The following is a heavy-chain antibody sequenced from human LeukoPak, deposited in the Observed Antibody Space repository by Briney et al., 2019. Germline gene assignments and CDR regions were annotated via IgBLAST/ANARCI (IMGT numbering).Heavy chain of an antibody. Sequence: GGSLRLSCAASGFTFGSYGMSWVRQAPGKGLEWVSFITPNADRTSYADSVEGRFTISRDNPRNTLYMQMNSLRDENTAVYYCAIMHGYYDGSGYWVQWGQGTLVTVSS. V-gene: IGHV3-23*01. J-gene: IGHJ1*01. D-gene: IGHD3-22*01. CDR2: ITPNADRT. CDR3: AIMHGYYDGSGYWVQ. CDR1: GFTFGSYG.